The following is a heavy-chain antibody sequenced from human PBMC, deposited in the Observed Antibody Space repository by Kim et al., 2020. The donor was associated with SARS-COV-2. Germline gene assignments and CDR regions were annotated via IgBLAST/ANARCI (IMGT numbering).Heavy chain of an antibody. J-gene: IGHJ4*02. V-gene: IGHV3-33*01. CDR2: IWYDGSNK. CDR1: GFTFSSYG. CDR3: ARDPYTKLTYYYDSSGYIGAY. D-gene: IGHD3-22*01. Sequence: GGSLRLSCAASGFTFSSYGMHWVRQAPGKGLEWVAVIWYDGSNKYYADSVKGRFTISRDNSKNTLYLQMNSLRAEDTAVYYCARDPYTKLTYYYDSSGYIGAYWGQGTLVTVSS.